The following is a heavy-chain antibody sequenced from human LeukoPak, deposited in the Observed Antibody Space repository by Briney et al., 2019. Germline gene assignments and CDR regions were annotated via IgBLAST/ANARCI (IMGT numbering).Heavy chain of an antibody. J-gene: IGHJ4*02. CDR3: ARANFLYCSSTTCLFDY. Sequence: ASVKVSCKASGYTFTNYYLHWVRQAPGQGFEWMGWINPNSGDTDYAQKFQGRVTMTRDTSISTAHMEMSRLRSDDTAVYYCARANFLYCSSTTCLFDYWGQGTLVTVSS. CDR1: GYTFTNYY. CDR2: INPNSGDT. V-gene: IGHV1-2*02. D-gene: IGHD2-2*01.